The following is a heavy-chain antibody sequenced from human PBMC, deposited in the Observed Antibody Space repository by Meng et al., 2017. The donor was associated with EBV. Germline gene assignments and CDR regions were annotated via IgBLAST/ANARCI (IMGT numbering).Heavy chain of an antibody. CDR2: INPNSGGT. D-gene: IGHD6-19*01. CDR3: ARVGIAVAGTGDY. J-gene: IGHJ4*02. Sequence: QVKLVQSWAEVNKPGASVKVSCKASGYTFTGYYMHWVRQAPGQGLEWMGRINPNSGGTNYAQKFQGRVTMTRDTSISTAYMELSRLRSDDTAVYYCARVGIAVAGTGDYWGQGTLVTVSS. V-gene: IGHV1-2*06. CDR1: GYTFTGYY.